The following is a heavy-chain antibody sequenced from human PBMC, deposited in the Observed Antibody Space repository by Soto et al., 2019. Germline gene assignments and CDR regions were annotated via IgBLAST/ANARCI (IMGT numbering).Heavy chain of an antibody. CDR3: ARGVTIFGAGLAGYYYYGMDV. D-gene: IGHD3-3*01. V-gene: IGHV1-24*01. CDR1: GYTLTELS. CDR2: FDPEDGET. Sequence: PLASVKVSCKVSGYTLTELSMHWVRQAPGKGLEWMGGFDPEDGETIYAQKFQGRVTMTEDTSTDTAYMELSSLRSEDTAVYYCARGVTIFGAGLAGYYYYGMDVWGQGTTVTVSS. J-gene: IGHJ6*02.